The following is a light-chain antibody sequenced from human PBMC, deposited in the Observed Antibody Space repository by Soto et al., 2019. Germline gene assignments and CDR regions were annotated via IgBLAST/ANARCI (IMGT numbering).Light chain of an antibody. CDR1: NIGSKS. V-gene: IGLV3-21*04. Sequence: SYELTQPPSVSVAPGKTARITCGGNNIGSKSVHWYQQKPGQAPVLVIYYDSDRPSGIPERFSGSNSGNTATLTISRFEAGDEADYYCQVWDSSSDHWVFGGGTKVTVL. CDR2: YDS. CDR3: QVWDSSSDHWV. J-gene: IGLJ3*02.